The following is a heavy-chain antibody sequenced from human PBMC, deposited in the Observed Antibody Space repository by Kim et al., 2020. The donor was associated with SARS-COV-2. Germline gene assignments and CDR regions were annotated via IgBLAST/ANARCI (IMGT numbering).Heavy chain of an antibody. CDR1: RGTFSGYH. D-gene: IGHD3-10*01. Sequence: SETLSLTCDVYRGTFSGYHWSWIRQAPGKGLEWIGDINDSGSTNYNPSLRSRVTISGDTSKYQFSLNLTSVTAADSAVYYCAREIMTVLGAARYYYGMDVWSQGTTVIVS. CDR3: AREIMTVLGAARYYYGMDV. CDR2: INDSGST. V-gene: IGHV4-34*01. J-gene: IGHJ6*02.